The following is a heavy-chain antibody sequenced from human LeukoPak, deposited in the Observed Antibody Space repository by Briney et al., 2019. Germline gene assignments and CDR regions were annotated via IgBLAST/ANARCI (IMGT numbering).Heavy chain of an antibody. CDR2: ISGSGGST. Sequence: GGSLRLSCAASGFTFSSYAMSWVRQAPGKGLEWVSAISGSGGSTYYADSVKGRFTISRDNSKSTLYLQMNSLRAEDTAVYYCANYGASNGFDYWGQGTLVTVSS. V-gene: IGHV3-23*01. D-gene: IGHD4-17*01. CDR1: GFTFSSYA. CDR3: ANYGASNGFDY. J-gene: IGHJ4*02.